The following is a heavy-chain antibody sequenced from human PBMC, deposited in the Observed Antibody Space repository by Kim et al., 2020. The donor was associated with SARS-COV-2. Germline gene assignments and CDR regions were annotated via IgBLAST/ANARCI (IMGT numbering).Heavy chain of an antibody. Sequence: GGSLRLSCAASGFTFSSYGIHWVRQAPGKGLEWVAVISYDGSNKYYADSVKGRFTISRDNSKNTLYLQMYTLRAEDTAVYYCAKDHDLVVVPPAFYGKDV. J-gene: IGHJ6*01. CDR3: AKDHDLVVVPPAFYGKDV. D-gene: IGHD2-2*01. V-gene: IGHV3-30*18. CDR2: ISYDGSNK. CDR1: GFTFSSYG.